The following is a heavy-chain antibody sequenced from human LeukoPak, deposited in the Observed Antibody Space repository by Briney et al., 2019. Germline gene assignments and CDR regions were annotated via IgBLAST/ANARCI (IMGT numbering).Heavy chain of an antibody. CDR1: GYTLTDYY. J-gene: IGHJ4*02. Sequence: GASVRVSCKASGYTLTDYYVHWVRQAPGQGLEWMGWINPKNGGTCYVQRFQGRVTMTRDTSISTAYMELSRLRSDDTAVYYCATMSPYCTDDDGVCSQEGPDYWGQGTLVTVSS. CDR2: INPKNGGT. V-gene: IGHV1-2*02. CDR3: ATMSPYCTDDDGVCSQEGPDY. D-gene: IGHD2-8*01.